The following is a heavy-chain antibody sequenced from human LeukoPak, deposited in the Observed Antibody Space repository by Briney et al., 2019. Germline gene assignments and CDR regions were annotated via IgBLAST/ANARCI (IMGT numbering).Heavy chain of an antibody. J-gene: IGHJ4*02. Sequence: SETLSLTCTVSGGSISSGDHYWSWIRQPPGKGLEWIGYIYYSGSTNYNPSLKSRVTISVDTSKNQFSLKLSSVTAADTAVYYCARGSSSSWYVGWYFDYWGQGTLVTVSS. CDR1: GGSISSGDHY. CDR2: IYYSGST. CDR3: ARGSSSSWYVGWYFDY. V-gene: IGHV4-61*08. D-gene: IGHD6-13*01.